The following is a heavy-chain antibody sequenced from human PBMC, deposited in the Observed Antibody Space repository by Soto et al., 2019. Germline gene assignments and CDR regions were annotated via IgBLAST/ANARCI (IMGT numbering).Heavy chain of an antibody. J-gene: IGHJ4*02. V-gene: IGHV4-31*03. CDR1: GGSIRSGAYY. D-gene: IGHD2-15*01. CDR2: IYYSGST. Sequence: QVQLQESGPGLVKPSQTLSLTCTVSGGSIRSGAYYWSWIRQHPGKGLEWIGYIYYSGSTYYNPSLKSRVTISVDTSMNQFSLKLSSVTAADTAVYYCANLVVAATRGFDSWGQGTLVTVSS. CDR3: ANLVVAATRGFDS.